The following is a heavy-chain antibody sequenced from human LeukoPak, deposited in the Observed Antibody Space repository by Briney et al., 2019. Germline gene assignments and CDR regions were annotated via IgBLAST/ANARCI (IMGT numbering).Heavy chain of an antibody. V-gene: IGHV1-2*02. J-gene: IGHJ4*02. Sequence: GASVNVSCKASRHRFPSYYIHWARHAPGQGLEWMGWINPNNGATKYAQKFQGGVTLTTDTSLTTVFMELTWLTSDDTATYYCARDHGTDGTAFTLNFDCWGQGTLVTVSS. CDR2: INPNNGAT. CDR3: ARDHGTDGTAFTLNFDC. D-gene: IGHD3-3*02. CDR1: RHRFPSYY.